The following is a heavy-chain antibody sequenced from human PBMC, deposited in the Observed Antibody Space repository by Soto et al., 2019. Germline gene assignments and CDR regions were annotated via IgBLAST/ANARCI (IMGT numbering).Heavy chain of an antibody. Sequence: SETLSLTCTVSGGSISNYYWTWIRQPPGKGLEWIGYIYYSGTTNYNPSLKSRVTISVDTSKNQFSLKLSSVTAADTAVYYCARQGGIAVAGTGFDYWGQGVLVTVSS. CDR1: GGSISNYY. CDR3: ARQGGIAVAGTGFDY. J-gene: IGHJ4*02. V-gene: IGHV4-59*01. CDR2: IYYSGTT. D-gene: IGHD6-19*01.